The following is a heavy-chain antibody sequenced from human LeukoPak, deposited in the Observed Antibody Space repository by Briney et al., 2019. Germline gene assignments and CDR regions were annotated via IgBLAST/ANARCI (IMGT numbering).Heavy chain of an antibody. D-gene: IGHD2-15*01. V-gene: IGHV3-33*01. Sequence: GGSLRLSCAASGFTFSSYGMHWVRQAPGKVLEWVAVIWYDGSNKYYADSVKGRFTISRDNSKNTLYLQMNSLKAEDTAVYYCARKNTQDAFDIWGQGTMVTVSS. CDR3: ARKNTQDAFDI. J-gene: IGHJ3*02. CDR2: IWYDGSNK. CDR1: GFTFSSYG.